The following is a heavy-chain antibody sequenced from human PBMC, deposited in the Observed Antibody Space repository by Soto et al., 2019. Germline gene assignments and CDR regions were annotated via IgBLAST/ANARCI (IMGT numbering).Heavy chain of an antibody. Sequence: GESRKISCKGSGYSFTSYWIGWVRQMPGKGLEWMGIIYPGDSDTRYSPSFQGQVTISADKSISTAYLQWSSLKASDTAMYYCARLPGTTAGKYYYYYYGMDVWGQGTTVTVSS. CDR3: ARLPGTTAGKYYYYYYGMDV. CDR2: IYPGDSDT. CDR1: GYSFTSYW. D-gene: IGHD1-1*01. V-gene: IGHV5-51*01. J-gene: IGHJ6*02.